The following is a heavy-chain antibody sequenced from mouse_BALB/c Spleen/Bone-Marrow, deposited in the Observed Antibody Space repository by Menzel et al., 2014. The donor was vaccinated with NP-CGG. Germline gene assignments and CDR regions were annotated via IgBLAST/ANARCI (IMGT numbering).Heavy chain of an antibody. J-gene: IGHJ2*01. D-gene: IGHD2-1*01. CDR2: INPSNGRT. V-gene: IGHV1S81*02. CDR1: SYTFTSYW. CDR3: ARCYYGNYFDY. Sequence: LQESGAELVKPGASVELSCKASSYTFTSYWMHWVKQRPGQGLEWIGEINPSNGRTNYNEKFKSKATLTVDKSSSTAYMQLSSLTSEDSAVYYCARCYYGNYFDYWGQGTTLTVSS.